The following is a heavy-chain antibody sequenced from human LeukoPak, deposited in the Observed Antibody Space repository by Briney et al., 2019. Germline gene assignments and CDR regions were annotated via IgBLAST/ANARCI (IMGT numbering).Heavy chain of an antibody. D-gene: IGHD2-2*01. CDR3: ARSCSSTSCSYFDY. V-gene: IGHV4-34*01. CDR1: GGSFSGYY. CDR2: INHSENT. Sequence: SETLSLTCAVYGGSFSGYYWSWLRQPPGKGLEWIGEINHSENTNYNPSLKSRVTISVDTSKNQFSLKLTSVTAADTAVYYCARSCSSTSCSYFDYWGQGSLVTVSS. J-gene: IGHJ4*02.